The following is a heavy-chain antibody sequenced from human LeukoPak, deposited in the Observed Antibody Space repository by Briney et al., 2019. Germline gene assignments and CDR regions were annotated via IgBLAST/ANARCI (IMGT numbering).Heavy chain of an antibody. CDR2: ISWNSGSI. D-gene: IGHD3-16*01. Sequence: GRSLRLSCAASGFTFDDYAMHWVRQAPGKGLEWVSGISWNSGSIGYADSVKGRFTISRDNAKNSLYLQMNSLRAEDMALYYCAKDVGPRIMAIWGQGTMVTVSP. V-gene: IGHV3-9*03. CDR1: GFTFDDYA. J-gene: IGHJ3*02. CDR3: AKDVGPRIMAI.